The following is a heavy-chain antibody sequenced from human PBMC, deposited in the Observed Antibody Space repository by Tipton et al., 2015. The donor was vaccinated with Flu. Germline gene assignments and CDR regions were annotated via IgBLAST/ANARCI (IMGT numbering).Heavy chain of an antibody. V-gene: IGHV3-21*04. D-gene: IGHD3-3*01. CDR2: ISGQTTYT. Sequence: SLRLSCAGSEFNMNSIAMSWVRQAPGKGLEWVSTISGQTTYTNYADSVKGRFTISRDNAKNSLYLQMNSLRAEDTAVYYCARDHPPSITVLGEITDYFGMDVWGQGTTVTVSS. CDR1: EFNMNSIA. J-gene: IGHJ6*02. CDR3: ARDHPPSITVLGEITDYFGMDV.